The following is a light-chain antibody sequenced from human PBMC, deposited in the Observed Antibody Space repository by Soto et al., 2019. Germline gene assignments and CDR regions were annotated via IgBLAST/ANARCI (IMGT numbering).Light chain of an antibody. CDR1: QSVSSN. Sequence: EIVMTQHPATLSVSPGERATLSCRASQSVSSNLAWYQQKPGQAPRLLVYGASTRATGIPARLSGRGSGTEFTLTIRSLQSEDLAVYSCQQYNNRPLTFGGGTKVEIK. CDR3: QQYNNRPLT. CDR2: GAS. J-gene: IGKJ4*01. V-gene: IGKV3-15*01.